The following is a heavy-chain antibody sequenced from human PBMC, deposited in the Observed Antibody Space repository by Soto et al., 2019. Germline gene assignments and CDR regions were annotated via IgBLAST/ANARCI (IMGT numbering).Heavy chain of an antibody. V-gene: IGHV1-18*01. CDR3: ARVPLWFGELSYNWFDP. J-gene: IGHJ5*02. CDR1: GYTFTSYG. CDR2: ISAYNGNT. Sequence: QVQLVQSGAEVKKPGASVKVSCKASGYTFTSYGISWVRQAPGQGLEWMGWISAYNGNTNYAQKLQGRVTMTTDTSTSTAYMELRSLRADDTAVYYCARVPLWFGELSYNWFDPWGQGTLVTVSS. D-gene: IGHD3-10*01.